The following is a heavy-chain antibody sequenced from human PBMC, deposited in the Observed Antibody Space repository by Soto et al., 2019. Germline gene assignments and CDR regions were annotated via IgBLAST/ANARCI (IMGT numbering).Heavy chain of an antibody. J-gene: IGHJ6*02. D-gene: IGHD2-8*01. CDR3: ARLGFCTNGVCSPSYYYYYGMDV. V-gene: IGHV3-48*02. CDR1: GFTFSSYA. Sequence: PGGSLRLSCAASGFTFSSYAMSWVRQAPGKGLEWVSAISGSGSTIYYADSVKGRFTISRDNAKNSLYLQMNSLRDEDTAVYYCARLGFCTNGVCSPSYYYYYGMDVWGQGTTVTVSS. CDR2: ISGSGSTI.